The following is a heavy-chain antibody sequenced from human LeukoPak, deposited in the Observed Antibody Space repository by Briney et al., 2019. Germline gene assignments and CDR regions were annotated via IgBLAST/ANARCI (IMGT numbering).Heavy chain of an antibody. J-gene: IGHJ4*02. CDR3: AKWGDYDVLTGYYVSDF. CDR2: ISGRSGST. D-gene: IGHD3-9*01. V-gene: IGHV3-23*01. Sequence: QTGGSLRLSCAASGFIFSNYAMYWVRQAPGKGLEWVSAISGRSGSTYYADSVKGRFTISRDSSKNTLYLQMNSLRADDTAVYYCAKWGDYDVLTGYYVSDFWGQGTLVPVSS. CDR1: GFIFSNYA.